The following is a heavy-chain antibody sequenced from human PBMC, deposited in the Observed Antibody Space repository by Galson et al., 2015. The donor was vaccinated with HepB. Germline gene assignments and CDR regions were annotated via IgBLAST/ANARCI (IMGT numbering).Heavy chain of an antibody. Sequence: SLRLSCAASGFTFDDYAMHWVRQAPGKGLEWVSGISWNSGSIGYADSVKGRFTISRDNAKNSLYLQMNSLRAEDTALYYCAKDIESRSNYGMDVWGQGTTVTVSS. V-gene: IGHV3-9*01. CDR2: ISWNSGSI. CDR1: GFTFDDYA. J-gene: IGHJ6*02. D-gene: IGHD5/OR15-5a*01. CDR3: AKDIESRSNYGMDV.